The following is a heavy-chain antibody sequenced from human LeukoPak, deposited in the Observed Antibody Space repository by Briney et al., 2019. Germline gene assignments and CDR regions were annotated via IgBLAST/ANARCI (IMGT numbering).Heavy chain of an antibody. CDR2: IKHDGSER. D-gene: IGHD2-15*01. V-gene: IGHV3-7*01. J-gene: IGHJ4*02. Sequence: GGPLRLSCAASGLNNKFWLSWVRQAPGKGLEWVANIKHDGSERYYVDSVKGRFTISRDNATISVYLQMNSLRAEDAGVYYCARGIGGTYGFDYWGQGTLVTVSS. CDR1: GLNNKFW. CDR3: ARGIGGTYGFDY.